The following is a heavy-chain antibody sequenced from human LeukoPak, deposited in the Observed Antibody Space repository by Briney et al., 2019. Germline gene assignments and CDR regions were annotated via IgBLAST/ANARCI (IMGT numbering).Heavy chain of an antibody. CDR1: GYSFTSYW. CDR2: IYPGDSDT. V-gene: IGHV5-51*01. Sequence: NRGESLKISCNGSGYSFTSYWIGWVRQMPGKGLEWIGIIYPGDSDTRYSPSFQGQVTISADTSTSTSYLQWSSLKASDTAMYYCARFPDPWGQGTLVTVSS. J-gene: IGHJ5*02. CDR3: ARFPDP.